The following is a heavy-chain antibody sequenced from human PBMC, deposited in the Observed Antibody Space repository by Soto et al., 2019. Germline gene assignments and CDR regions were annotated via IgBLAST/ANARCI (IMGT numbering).Heavy chain of an antibody. J-gene: IGHJ6*02. Sequence: QVQLVQSGAEVKKPGSSVKVSCKASGGTFSTYAISWVRQAPGQGLEWMGGIIPIFGTADYAQKFQGRVTVTADEFTSTAYMELGSLRSEDAAVYYCASREHDVIGGIYYDAMDVWGQGTTVTVSS. V-gene: IGHV1-69*12. D-gene: IGHD1-26*01. CDR3: ASREHDVIGGIYYDAMDV. CDR1: GGTFSTYA. CDR2: IIPIFGTA.